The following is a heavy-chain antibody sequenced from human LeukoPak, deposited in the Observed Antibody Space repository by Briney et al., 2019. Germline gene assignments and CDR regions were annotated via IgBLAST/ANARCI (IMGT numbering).Heavy chain of an antibody. Sequence: GASVKVSCTASGYTFTTSGISWVRQAPGRGLEWMGWISTYNGNANYVQKLQGRVTMTTDTSTSTAYMELRSLRSDDTAVYFCARISSVTVDYWGQGTLVTVSS. D-gene: IGHD4-17*01. CDR1: GYTFTTSG. CDR2: ISTYNGNA. V-gene: IGHV1-18*01. J-gene: IGHJ4*02. CDR3: ARISSVTVDY.